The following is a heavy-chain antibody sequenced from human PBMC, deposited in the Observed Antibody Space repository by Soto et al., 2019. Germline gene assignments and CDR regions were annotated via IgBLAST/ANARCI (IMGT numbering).Heavy chain of an antibody. D-gene: IGHD6-13*01. CDR1: GGSFSGYY. Sequence: NPSETLSLTCAVYGGSFSGYYWSWIRQPPGRGLEWIGEINHSGSTNYNPSLKSRVTISVDTSKNQFSLKLSSVTAADTAVYYCARTRSSSSWYHVLNWFDPWGQGTLVTVSS. CDR2: INHSGST. V-gene: IGHV4-34*01. J-gene: IGHJ5*02. CDR3: ARTRSSSSWYHVLNWFDP.